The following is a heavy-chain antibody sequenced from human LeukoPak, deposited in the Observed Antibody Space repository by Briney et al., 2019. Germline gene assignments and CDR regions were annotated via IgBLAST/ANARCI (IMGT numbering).Heavy chain of an antibody. CDR1: GFTFSSYN. J-gene: IGHJ4*02. D-gene: IGHD3-3*01. V-gene: IGHV3-21*01. Sequence: GGSLRLSCAASGFTFSSYNMKWVRQAPGKGLEWVSSISSRSSYIFYADSVKGRFTISRDNAKKSLYLQMNSLRAEDTAVYYCASGVNYFDYWGQGTLVTVSS. CDR2: ISSRSSYI. CDR3: ASGVNYFDY.